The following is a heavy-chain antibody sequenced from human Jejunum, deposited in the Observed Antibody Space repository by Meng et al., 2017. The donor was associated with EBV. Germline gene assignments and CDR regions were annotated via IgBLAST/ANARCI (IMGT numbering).Heavy chain of an antibody. J-gene: IGHJ5*02. V-gene: IGHV4-34*01. CDR3: ARLGGYASGTYYPIDP. CDR1: GGSFSDYY. Sequence: QVHLPQWGAGLLKPSETLSLTCAVYGGSFSDYYWTWIRQPPGKGLEWIGEINHGGGAIYNPSLKSRVTISVDTSKNQFSLKLSSVTAADTAVYYCARLGGYASGTYYPIDPWGQGTLVTVSS. CDR2: INHGGGA. D-gene: IGHD3-10*01.